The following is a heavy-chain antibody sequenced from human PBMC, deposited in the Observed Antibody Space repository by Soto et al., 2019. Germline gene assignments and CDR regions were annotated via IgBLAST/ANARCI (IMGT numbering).Heavy chain of an antibody. CDR1: GFTFSSYF. J-gene: IGHJ4*02. CDR3: AREKYILAEGLAQLYYFDY. D-gene: IGHD3-3*01. Sequence: QVQLVESGGGVVQPGRSLRLSCAASGFTFSSYFMQWVRQAPGKGLEWVAVIGYDGSNKYYADSVKGRFTISRDNSKNTLYREMNSLRAEDTAVYYWAREKYILAEGLAQLYYFDYWGQGTLVTVSS. V-gene: IGHV3-33*01. CDR2: IGYDGSNK.